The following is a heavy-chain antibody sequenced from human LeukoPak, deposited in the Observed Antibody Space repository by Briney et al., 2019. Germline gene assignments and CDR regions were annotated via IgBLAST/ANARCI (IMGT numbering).Heavy chain of an antibody. CDR1: GFSFTTHG. J-gene: IGHJ4*02. V-gene: IGHV3-30*03. D-gene: IGHD2/OR15-2a*01. CDR3: ATERPRRIERFDY. CDR2: ISDEKVISDGEYVR. Sequence: TGGSLRLSCVVSGFSFTTHGFHWVRQAPGKGLEWVAVISDEKVISDGEYVRYYADSVKGRFTISRDNSKNTVYLQMNSLRVEDTAVYYCATERPRRIERFDYWGQGTLVTVSS.